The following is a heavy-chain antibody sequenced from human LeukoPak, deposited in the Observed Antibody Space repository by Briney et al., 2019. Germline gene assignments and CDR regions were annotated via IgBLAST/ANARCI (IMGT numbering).Heavy chain of an antibody. J-gene: IGHJ5*02. V-gene: IGHV4-39*01. Sequence: PSETLSLTCTVSSGSINRSGYFWGWLRQPPGKGLEWIGNIYYSGNTSYSPSLKSRVTISVDTSKNQFSLRLTSVTAADTAVYFCARSPLLLSFGEFSQGWFDPWGHGTLVTVSS. CDR3: ARSPLLLSFGEFSQGWFDP. CDR2: IYYSGNT. D-gene: IGHD3-10*01. CDR1: SGSINRSGYF.